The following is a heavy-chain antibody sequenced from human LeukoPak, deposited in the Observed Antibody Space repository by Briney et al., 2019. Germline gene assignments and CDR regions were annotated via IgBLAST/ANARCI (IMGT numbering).Heavy chain of an antibody. Sequence: SETLSLTCAVYGGSFSGYYWSWIRQPPGKGLEWIGEINHSGSTNYNPSLKSRVTISVDTSKNQFSLKLSSVTAADTAVYYCARGRGYRSGYYDSSGPSRNYFDYWGQGALVTVSS. V-gene: IGHV4-34*01. J-gene: IGHJ4*02. CDR3: ARGRGYRSGYYDSSGPSRNYFDY. D-gene: IGHD3-22*01. CDR1: GGSFSGYY. CDR2: INHSGST.